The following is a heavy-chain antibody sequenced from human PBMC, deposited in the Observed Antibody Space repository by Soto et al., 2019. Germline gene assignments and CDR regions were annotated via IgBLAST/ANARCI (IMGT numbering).Heavy chain of an antibody. J-gene: IGHJ4*02. D-gene: IGHD6-6*01. V-gene: IGHV1-46*01. CDR3: ARASKSSTSKLPWGFDY. Sequence: ASVKVSCKASGYTFTSYYMHWVRQAPGQGLEWMGIINPSGGSTSYAQKFQGRVTMTRDTSTSTVYMELSSLRSEDTAVYYCARASKSSTSKLPWGFDYWGQRSLVSVSS. CDR2: INPSGGST. CDR1: GYTFTSYY.